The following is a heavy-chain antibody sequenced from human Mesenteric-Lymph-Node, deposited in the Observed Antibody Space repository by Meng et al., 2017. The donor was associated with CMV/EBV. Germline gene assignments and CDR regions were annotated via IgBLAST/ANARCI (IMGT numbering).Heavy chain of an antibody. Sequence: SETLSLTCTVSGGSVSSGSYYWSWIRQPPGKGLEWIGYIYYSGSTSYNPSLKSRVTISLDTSKNQCSLKLSSVTAADTAVYYCARGRSSGNYYIADYWGQGTLVTVSS. CDR1: GGSVSSGSYY. CDR3: ARGRSSGNYYIADY. CDR2: IYYSGST. V-gene: IGHV4-61*01. D-gene: IGHD4-11*01. J-gene: IGHJ4*02.